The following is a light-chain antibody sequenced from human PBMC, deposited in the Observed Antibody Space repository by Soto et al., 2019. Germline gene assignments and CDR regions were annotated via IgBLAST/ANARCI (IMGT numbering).Light chain of an antibody. CDR2: AAS. J-gene: IGKJ2*01. CDR1: QSISSY. V-gene: IGKV1-39*01. CDR3: QQSYSSPRT. Sequence: DTQMTQSPSSLSASVGDRVTITCRASQSISSYLNWYQQKAGTAPKLLIYAASSLQSGVPSRFSGSGSGTDFTLTISSLQPEDFATYHCQQSYSSPRTFGQGTKLEIK.